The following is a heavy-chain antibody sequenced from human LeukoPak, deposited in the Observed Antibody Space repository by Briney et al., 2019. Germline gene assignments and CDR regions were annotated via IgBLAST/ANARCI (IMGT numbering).Heavy chain of an antibody. D-gene: IGHD2-15*01. CDR2: IYPYDSDT. CDR1: GYSFANYW. V-gene: IGHV5-51*01. Sequence: GESLNISCKGSGYSFANYWIGWVRQMPGKGLEWMGIIYPYDSDTRYSPSLKGQVTISADKSITSAYLQWSSLKAPDSAMYYCAIRYCNGGSCYLIWGQGTLVTVSS. J-gene: IGHJ4*02. CDR3: AIRYCNGGSCYLI.